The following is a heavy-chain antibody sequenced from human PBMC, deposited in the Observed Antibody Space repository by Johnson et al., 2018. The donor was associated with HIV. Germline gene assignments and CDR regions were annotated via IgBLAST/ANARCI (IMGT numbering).Heavy chain of an antibody. Sequence: VQLVESGGGVVQPGRSLRLSCAASGFTFSDYYMSWIRQAPGKGLEWVSYISRSGSTLYYADSVKGRVTISRDNAKNSLYLQMNSLRAEDTAVYYCSRGDLAAAGNGAFDIWGQGTMVTVSS. CDR3: SRGDLAAAGNGAFDI. CDR1: GFTFSDYY. V-gene: IGHV3-11*04. CDR2: ISRSGSTL. J-gene: IGHJ3*02. D-gene: IGHD6-13*01.